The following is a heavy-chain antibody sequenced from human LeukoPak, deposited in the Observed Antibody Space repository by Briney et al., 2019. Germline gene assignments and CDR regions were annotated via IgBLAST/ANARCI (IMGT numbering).Heavy chain of an antibody. CDR1: GYTFTGYY. V-gene: IGHV1-2*06. CDR2: INPNSGGT. CDR3: ASVYKHGMDV. Sequence: VASVKVSCKASGYTFTGYYMHWVRQAPGQGLEWMGRINPNSGGTNYAQKFQGRVTMTRDTSASTVYMELSSLRSEDTTVYYCASVYKHGMDVWGQGTTVTVSS. J-gene: IGHJ6*02. D-gene: IGHD5-24*01.